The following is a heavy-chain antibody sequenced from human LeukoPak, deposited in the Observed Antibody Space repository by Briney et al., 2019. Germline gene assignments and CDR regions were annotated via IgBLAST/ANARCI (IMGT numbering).Heavy chain of an antibody. CDR1: GYTFSAYY. CDR3: ARDPLEWLSLDP. V-gene: IGHV1-2*02. D-gene: IGHD3-3*01. Sequence: GASGKLSCKASGYTFSAYYMHWGRQAPGQGLEWMGWINTNSGGANYAQKVPVRVTMTIATSISTAYMELNRLRSDDTAVYYYARDPLEWLSLDPWGQGTLVTVSS. CDR2: INTNSGGA. J-gene: IGHJ5*02.